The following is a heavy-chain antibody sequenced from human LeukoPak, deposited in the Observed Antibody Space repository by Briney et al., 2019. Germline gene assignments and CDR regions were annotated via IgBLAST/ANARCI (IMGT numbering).Heavy chain of an antibody. CDR3: ATDPAQNEYGDIDY. D-gene: IGHD4-17*01. J-gene: IGHJ4*02. Sequence: GGSLRLSCAASGFTFSSYEMNWVRQAPGKGLGWVSYISSSGSTIYYADSVKGRFTISRDNAKNSLYLQMNSLRAEDTAVYYCATDPAQNEYGDIDYWGQGALVTVSS. CDR1: GFTFSSYE. CDR2: ISSSGSTI. V-gene: IGHV3-48*03.